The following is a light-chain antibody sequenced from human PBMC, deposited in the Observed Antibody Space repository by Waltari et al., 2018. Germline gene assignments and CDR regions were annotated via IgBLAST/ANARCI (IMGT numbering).Light chain of an antibody. CDR3: QQYYSYPPFT. V-gene: IGKV1-8*01. CDR2: AAS. Sequence: AIRITQSPSSPSASTGDRVTITCRASQGISSYLAWYQQKPGKAPKLLIYAASTLQSGVPSRFSGSGSGTDFTLTISCLQSEDFATYYCQQYYSYPPFTFGPGTKVDIK. CDR1: QGISSY. J-gene: IGKJ3*01.